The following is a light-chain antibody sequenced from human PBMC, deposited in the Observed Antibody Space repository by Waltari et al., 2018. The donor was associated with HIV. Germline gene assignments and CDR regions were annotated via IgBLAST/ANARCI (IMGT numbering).Light chain of an antibody. CDR3: GMWDNIVNGVI. CDR1: TSTIWHGY. V-gene: IGLV1-51*01. Sequence: QSVLTQPPSVSAAPGQKVTISCSGRTSTIWHGYVSWYQHLPVTAPKLLIYDSQKRPSGIPDRFSGSRSGTSATLDITGLQTGDEADYYCGMWDNIVNGVIFGGGTKLTVL. CDR2: DSQ. J-gene: IGLJ2*01.